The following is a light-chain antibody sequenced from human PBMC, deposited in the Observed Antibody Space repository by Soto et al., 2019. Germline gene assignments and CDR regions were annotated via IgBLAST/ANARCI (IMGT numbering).Light chain of an antibody. CDR3: QQYNSYSGGT. CDR1: QSISSW. CDR2: DAS. V-gene: IGKV1-5*01. Sequence: DIQMTQSPSTLSASVGDRVTITCRASQSISSWLAWYQQKPGKAPKLLIYDASSLESGVPSRFSGSGSGTEFIPNISSRQPDDYATYYCQQYNSYSGGTFGQGTKVEIK. J-gene: IGKJ1*01.